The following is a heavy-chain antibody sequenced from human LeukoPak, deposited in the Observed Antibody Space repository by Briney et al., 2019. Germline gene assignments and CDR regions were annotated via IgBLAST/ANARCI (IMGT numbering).Heavy chain of an antibody. D-gene: IGHD6-19*01. CDR3: ARGAGYSSGWYPGWFDP. CDR2: ISSSGSTI. J-gene: IGHJ5*02. CDR1: GFTFSSYE. V-gene: IGHV3-48*03. Sequence: PGGSLRLSCAASGFTFSSYEMNWVRQDPGKGLEWVSYISSSGSTIYYADSVKGRFTISRDNAKNSLYLQMNSLRAEDTAVYYCARGAGYSSGWYPGWFDPWGQGTLVTVSS.